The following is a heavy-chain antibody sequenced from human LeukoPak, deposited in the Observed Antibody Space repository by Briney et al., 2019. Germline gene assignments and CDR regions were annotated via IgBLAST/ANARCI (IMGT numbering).Heavy chain of an antibody. CDR2: INHSGST. D-gene: IGHD4-23*01. CDR3: ARLPRWYPFDY. V-gene: IGHV4-34*01. J-gene: IGHJ4*02. Sequence: SETLSLTCAVYGGSFSGYYWSWIRQPPGKGLEWIGEINHSGSTNYNPSLKSRVTISVDTSKNQFSLKLSSVTAADTAVYYCARLPRWYPFDYWGQGTLVTVSS. CDR1: GGSFSGYY.